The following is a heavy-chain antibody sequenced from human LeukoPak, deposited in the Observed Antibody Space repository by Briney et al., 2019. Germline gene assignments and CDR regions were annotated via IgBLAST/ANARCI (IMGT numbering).Heavy chain of an antibody. CDR3: ARDWDTGSGWYLSDY. CDR2: ISYDGSNK. J-gene: IGHJ4*02. Sequence: PGRSLRLSCAASGFTFSSYAMHWVRQAPGKGLEWVAVISYDGSNKYYADSVKGRFTISRDNSKNTLYLQMNSLRAEDTAVYYCARDWDTGSGWYLSDYWGPGTLVTVSS. D-gene: IGHD6-19*01. CDR1: GFTFSSYA. V-gene: IGHV3-30-3*01.